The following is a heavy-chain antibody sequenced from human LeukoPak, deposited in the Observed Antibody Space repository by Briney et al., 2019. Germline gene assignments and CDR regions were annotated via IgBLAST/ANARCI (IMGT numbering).Heavy chain of an antibody. CDR1: GGSISSSSYY. V-gene: IGHV4-39*01. CDR3: ARVRGPIDFWSGYYITHDAFDI. Sequence: SETLSLTCTVSGGSISSSSYYWGWIRQPPGKGLEWIGSIYYSGSTYYNPSLKSRVTISVDTSKNQFSLKLSSVTAADTAVYYCARVRGPIDFWSGYYITHDAFDIWGQGTMVTVSS. J-gene: IGHJ3*02. D-gene: IGHD3-3*01. CDR2: IYYSGST.